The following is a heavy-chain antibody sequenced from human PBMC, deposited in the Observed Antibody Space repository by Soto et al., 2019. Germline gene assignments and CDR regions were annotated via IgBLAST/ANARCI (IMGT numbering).Heavy chain of an antibody. Sequence: SETLSLTCAVYGGSFSGYYWSWIRQPPGKGLEWIGEINHSGSTNYNPSLKSRVTISVDTSKNQFSLKLSPVTAADTAVYYCARGLPIYYGSGSYYSHWFDPWGQGTLVTVSS. D-gene: IGHD3-10*01. CDR3: ARGLPIYYGSGSYYSHWFDP. CDR1: GGSFSGYY. CDR2: INHSGST. J-gene: IGHJ5*02. V-gene: IGHV4-34*01.